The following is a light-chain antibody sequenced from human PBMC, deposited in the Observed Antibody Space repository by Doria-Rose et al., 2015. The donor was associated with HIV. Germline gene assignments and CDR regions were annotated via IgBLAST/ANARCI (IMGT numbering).Light chain of an antibody. CDR2: GKN. Sequence: TVRITCQGDSLRSYYAGWYQQKPGQAPILVIYGKNNRPSGIPDRFSGSSSGNTASLTITGAQAEDEADYYCNSRDSSGNHWLFGGGTKLTVL. V-gene: IGLV3-19*01. CDR1: SLRSYY. J-gene: IGLJ3*02. CDR3: NSRDSSGNHWL.